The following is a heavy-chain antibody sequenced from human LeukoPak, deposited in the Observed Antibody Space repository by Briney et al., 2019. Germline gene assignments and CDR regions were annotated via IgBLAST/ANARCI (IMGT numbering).Heavy chain of an antibody. CDR3: ARAPREWLVRAGDY. CDR2: INAGNGNT. D-gene: IGHD6-19*01. V-gene: IGHV1-3*01. J-gene: IGHJ4*02. Sequence: ASVKVSCKASGYTFTSYAMHWVRQAPVQWLEWLGWINAGNGNTKYSQKFQGRVTITRDTSASTAYMELSSLRSEDTAVYYYARAPREWLVRAGDYWGQGTLVTVSS. CDR1: GYTFTSYA.